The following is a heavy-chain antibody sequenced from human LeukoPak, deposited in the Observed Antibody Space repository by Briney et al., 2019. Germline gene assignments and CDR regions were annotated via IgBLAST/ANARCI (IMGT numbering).Heavy chain of an antibody. D-gene: IGHD3-22*01. Sequence: ASVKVSCKASGYTFTSYGITWVRQAPGQGLEWMGWISAFNANTTYAQKLQGRVTMTTDTSTSTAYMELRSLRSDDTAMYYCARHIVVVSNDAFDIWGQGTMVTVSS. CDR1: GYTFTSYG. J-gene: IGHJ3*02. CDR2: ISAFNANT. V-gene: IGHV1-18*01. CDR3: ARHIVVVSNDAFDI.